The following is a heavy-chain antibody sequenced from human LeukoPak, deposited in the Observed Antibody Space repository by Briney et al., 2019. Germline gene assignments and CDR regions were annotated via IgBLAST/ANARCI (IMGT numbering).Heavy chain of an antibody. CDR2: IIPIFGTA. Sequence: ASVKASCKASGGTFSSYAISWVRQAPGQGLEWMGGIIPIFGTANYAQKFQGRVTITTDESTSTAYMELSSLRSEDTAVYYCARDQYPYCTNGVCPRWFDPWGQGTLVTVSS. CDR1: GGTFSSYA. CDR3: ARDQYPYCTNGVCPRWFDP. J-gene: IGHJ5*02. V-gene: IGHV1-69*05. D-gene: IGHD2-8*01.